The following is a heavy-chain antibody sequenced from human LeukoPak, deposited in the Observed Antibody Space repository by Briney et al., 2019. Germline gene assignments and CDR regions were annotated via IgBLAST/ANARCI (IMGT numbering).Heavy chain of an antibody. Sequence: SETLSRTCTVSGGSISSSSYYWGWIRQPPGKGLEWIGSIYYSGSTYYNPSLKSRVTISVDTSKNQFSLKLSSVTAADTAVYYCARGSSTDLDYWGQGTLVTVSS. J-gene: IGHJ4*02. CDR3: ARGSSTDLDY. CDR1: GGSISSSSYY. CDR2: IYYSGST. V-gene: IGHV4-39*07.